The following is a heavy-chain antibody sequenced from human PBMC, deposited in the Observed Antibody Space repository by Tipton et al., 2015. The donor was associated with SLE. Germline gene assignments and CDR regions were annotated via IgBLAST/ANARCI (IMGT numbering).Heavy chain of an antibody. CDR2: VSYSGGT. V-gene: IGHV4-39*07. J-gene: IGHJ5*02. CDR3: ARGATNWFDP. CDR1: GGSITISPYF. Sequence: TLSLTCTVSGGSITISPYFWGWVRQPPGQGLEWIGSVSYSGGTYYNPSFTSRVTISADTSKNQFSLTLSSVTAADTAVYYCARGATNWFDPWGRGTLVAVSS.